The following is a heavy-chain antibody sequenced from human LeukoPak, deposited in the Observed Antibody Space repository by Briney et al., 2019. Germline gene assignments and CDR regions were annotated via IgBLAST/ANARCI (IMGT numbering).Heavy chain of an antibody. D-gene: IGHD2-8*01. V-gene: IGHV4-39*02. J-gene: IGHJ5*02. CDR3: AREYCTNGVCSTNPNWFDP. CDR1: GGSISSSSYY. Sequence: SETLSLTCTVSGGSISSSSYYWGWIRQPPGKGLEWIGSIYYSGSTYYNPSLKSRVTISVDTSKNQFSLKLSSVTAADTAVYYCAREYCTNGVCSTNPNWFDPWGQGTLVTVSS. CDR2: IYYSGST.